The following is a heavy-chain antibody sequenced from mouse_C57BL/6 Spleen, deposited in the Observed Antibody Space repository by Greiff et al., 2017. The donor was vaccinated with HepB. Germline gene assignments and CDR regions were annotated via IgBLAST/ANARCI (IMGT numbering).Heavy chain of an antibody. J-gene: IGHJ2*01. CDR2: IDPETGGT. D-gene: IGHD1-1*01. V-gene: IGHV1-15*01. CDR3: TRWAYYYGSSYGGGLDY. CDR1: GYTFTDYE. Sequence: QVQLKESGAELVRPGASVTLSCKASGYTFTDYEMHWVKQTPVHGLEWIGAIDPETGGTAYNQKFKGKAILTADKSSSTAYMELRSLTSEDSAVYYCTRWAYYYGSSYGGGLDYWGQGTTLTVSS.